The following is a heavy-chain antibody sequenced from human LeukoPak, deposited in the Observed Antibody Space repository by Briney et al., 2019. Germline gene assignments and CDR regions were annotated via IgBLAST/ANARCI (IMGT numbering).Heavy chain of an antibody. V-gene: IGHV4-39*01. CDR1: GSSISSSSYY. Sequence: SETLSLTCTVSGSSISSSSYYWGWIRQPPGKGLEWIGSIYYSGSTYYNPSLKSRVTISVDTSKNQFSLKLSSVTAADTAVYYCARHLISSSWYLDYWGQGTLVTVSS. CDR2: IYYSGST. CDR3: ARHLISSSWYLDY. J-gene: IGHJ4*02. D-gene: IGHD6-13*01.